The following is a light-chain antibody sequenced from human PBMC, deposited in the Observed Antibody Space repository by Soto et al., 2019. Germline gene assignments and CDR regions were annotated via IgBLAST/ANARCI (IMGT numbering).Light chain of an antibody. CDR2: LGS. V-gene: IGKV2-28*01. CDR1: QSLLHSNGYNY. CDR3: MQVLQTPFT. Sequence: DIVMTQSPLSLPVTPGEPASISCRSSQSLLHSNGYNYLDWYLQKPGQSPQLLIYLGSNRASGVPDRFSGSESGTDFTLRISRVEAEDVGIYYCMQVLQTPFTFGGGTKVDIK. J-gene: IGKJ4*01.